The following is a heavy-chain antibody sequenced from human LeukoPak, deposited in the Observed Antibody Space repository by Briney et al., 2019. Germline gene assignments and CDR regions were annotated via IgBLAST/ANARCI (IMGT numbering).Heavy chain of an antibody. V-gene: IGHV3-11*05. CDR1: GFXFSDYY. CDR2: ISSSSSYT. Sequence: GGSLRLSCAASGFXFSDYYISWIRQAPGKGLEWVSYISSSSSYTNYADSVKGRFTISRDNAKNSLYLQMNSLRAEDTAVYYCARGGPNSGYDSAGDFDYWGQGTLVTVSS. J-gene: IGHJ4*02. D-gene: IGHD5-12*01. CDR3: ARGGPNSGYDSAGDFDY.